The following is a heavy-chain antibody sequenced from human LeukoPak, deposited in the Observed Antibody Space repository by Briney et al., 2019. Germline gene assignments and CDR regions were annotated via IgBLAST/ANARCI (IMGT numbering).Heavy chain of an antibody. CDR1: GFTFSSYS. V-gene: IGHV3-21*01. J-gene: IGHJ4*02. D-gene: IGHD3-22*01. Sequence: GGSLRLSCAASGFTFSSYSMNWVRQAPGKGLEWVSSISSSSSYIYYADSVKGRFTISRDNAKNSLYLQMNSLRAEDTAVYYCARDINNYYDSSGYYEGDYWGQGTLVTVSS. CDR2: ISSSSSYI. CDR3: ARDINNYYDSSGYYEGDY.